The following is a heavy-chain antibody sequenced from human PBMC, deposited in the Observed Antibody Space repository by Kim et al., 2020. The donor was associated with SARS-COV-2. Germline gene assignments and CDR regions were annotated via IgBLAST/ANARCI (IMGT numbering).Heavy chain of an antibody. CDR2: ISGSGGST. Sequence: GGSLRLSCAASGFTFSSYAMSWVRQAPGKGLEWVSAISGSGGSTYYADSVKGRFTISRDNSKNTVYLQMNSLRAEDTAVYYCAKDLQRQDNVVVVAAKPSANDAFDIWGQGTMVTVSS. J-gene: IGHJ3*02. V-gene: IGHV3-23*01. D-gene: IGHD2-15*01. CDR1: GFTFSSYA. CDR3: AKDLQRQDNVVVVAAKPSANDAFDI.